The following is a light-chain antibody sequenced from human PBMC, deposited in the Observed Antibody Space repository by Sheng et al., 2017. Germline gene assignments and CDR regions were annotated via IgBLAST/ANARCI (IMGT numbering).Light chain of an antibody. CDR3: QQSHSAPNT. CDR1: QSISSW. J-gene: IGKJ2*01. CDR2: KAS. V-gene: IGKV1-5*03. Sequence: IRMTQSPSSLSASTGDRVTITCRASQSISSWLAWYQQKPGKAPKMLIYKASSLESGVPSRFSGSGSGTEFTLTISSLQPDDFATYYCQQSHSAPNTFGQGTKLEIK.